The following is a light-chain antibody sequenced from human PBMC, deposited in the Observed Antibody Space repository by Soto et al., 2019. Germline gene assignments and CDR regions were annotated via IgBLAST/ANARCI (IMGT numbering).Light chain of an antibody. CDR3: SSYAGSNKWV. J-gene: IGLJ1*01. Sequence: QSALTQPPSASGSPGQSVTISCTGTSSDVGGYNYVSWYQHHPGKAPKLIIYEVNERPSGVPDRFSGSKSGNTPSLTVSGLEAEDEDDYYCSSYAGSNKWVFGTGTKVTVL. CDR1: SSDVGGYNY. V-gene: IGLV2-8*01. CDR2: EVN.